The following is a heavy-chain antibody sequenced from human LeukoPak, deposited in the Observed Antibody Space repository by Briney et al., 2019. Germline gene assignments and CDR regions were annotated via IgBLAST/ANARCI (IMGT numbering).Heavy chain of an antibody. CDR1: GGSFSGYY. V-gene: IGHV4-34*01. CDR2: INYSGST. CDR3: ARHSAIVVVPAAIPINWFDP. J-gene: IGHJ5*02. D-gene: IGHD2-2*02. Sequence: KPSETLSLTCAVYGGSFSGYYWSWIRQPPGKGLEWIGEINYSGSTNYNPSLKSRVTISVDTSKNRFSLKLSSVTAADTAVYYCARHSAIVVVPAAIPINWFDPWGQGTLVTVSS.